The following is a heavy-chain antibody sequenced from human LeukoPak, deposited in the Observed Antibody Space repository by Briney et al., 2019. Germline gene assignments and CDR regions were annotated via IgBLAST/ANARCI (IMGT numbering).Heavy chain of an antibody. CDR2: ISSTSSYI. J-gene: IGHJ3*02. CDR1: GFTFSSYG. Sequence: PGGSLRLSCAASGFTFSSYGMNWVRQAPGKGLEWASSISSTSSYIYYADSVKGRFTISRDNAKNSLYLQMNSLRAEDTAVYYCARDGGIDIWGQGTMVTVSS. V-gene: IGHV3-21*01. CDR3: ARDGGIDI. D-gene: IGHD3-16*01.